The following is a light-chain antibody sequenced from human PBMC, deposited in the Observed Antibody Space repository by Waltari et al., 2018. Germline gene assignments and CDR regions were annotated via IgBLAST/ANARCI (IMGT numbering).Light chain of an antibody. Sequence: QSALTQPASVSESPGQSITISCTGTSSDVGGYDYVSWYQQHPGKAPKLMIYDVTKRPSGVSNRFSGSKSGNMASLTISGLQAEDEADYYCSSYTSSNTEVFGGGTRLTVL. CDR2: DVT. CDR3: SSYTSSNTEV. V-gene: IGLV2-14*01. J-gene: IGLJ2*01. CDR1: SSDVGGYDY.